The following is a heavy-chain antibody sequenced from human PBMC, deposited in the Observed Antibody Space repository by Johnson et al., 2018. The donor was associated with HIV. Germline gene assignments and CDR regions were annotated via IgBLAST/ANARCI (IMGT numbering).Heavy chain of an antibody. CDR3: ARGVGVADDAFDI. Sequence: VQLVESGGGVVQPGRSLRLSCAASGFTFSSYAMHWVRQAPGKGLEWVAVISYDGSNKYYADSMKGRFTISRDNSKNTLYLQMNSLRAEDTAVYYCARGVGVADDAFDIWGQGTMVTVSS. V-gene: IGHV3-30*04. D-gene: IGHD6-19*01. CDR1: GFTFSSYA. CDR2: ISYDGSNK. J-gene: IGHJ3*02.